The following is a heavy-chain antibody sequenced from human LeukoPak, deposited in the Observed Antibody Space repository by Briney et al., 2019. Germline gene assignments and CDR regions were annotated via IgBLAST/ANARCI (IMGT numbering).Heavy chain of an antibody. CDR3: AGDAPCGGDCYPDY. CDR2: INPGDGRT. V-gene: IGHV1-46*01. Sequence: GASVKVSCKASGYIFTSYYIHWVRQAPGQGLEWMGIINPGDGRTTYAQKFQDRVTMTRDTSTTTVYMELSSLRSEDTAVYYCAGDAPCGGDCYPDYWGQGTLVIVSS. D-gene: IGHD2-21*02. CDR1: GYIFTSYY. J-gene: IGHJ4*02.